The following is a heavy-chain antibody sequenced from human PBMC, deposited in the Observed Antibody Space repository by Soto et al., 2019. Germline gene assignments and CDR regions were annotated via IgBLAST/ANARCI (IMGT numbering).Heavy chain of an antibody. V-gene: IGHV3-74*01. D-gene: IGHD3-10*01. CDR3: ARGVLGSGTANDF. J-gene: IGHJ4*02. Sequence: EVQLVESGGDLVQPGESLRLSCAASGFTFSGYWMHWVRQAPGKGLVWVSRLNGDGSIINYAASVKGRFTISRDNAKNTLFLQMNSLRAEDTAVYYCARGVLGSGTANDFWGQGTLVTVSS. CDR2: LNGDGSII. CDR1: GFTFSGYW.